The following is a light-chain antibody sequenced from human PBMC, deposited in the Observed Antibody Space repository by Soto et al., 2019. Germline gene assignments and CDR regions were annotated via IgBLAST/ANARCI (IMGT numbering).Light chain of an antibody. CDR1: QSISTW. Sequence: DIQMTQSPSTLSASVGDRVTITCRASQSISTWLTWYQQKPGKAPKVLIYGASSLESGVPSRLSGSGSGTEFTFTITSLQPGDSATYYCQHYSNYTWTFGQGTKVDIX. CDR3: QHYSNYTWT. V-gene: IGKV1-5*01. CDR2: GAS. J-gene: IGKJ1*01.